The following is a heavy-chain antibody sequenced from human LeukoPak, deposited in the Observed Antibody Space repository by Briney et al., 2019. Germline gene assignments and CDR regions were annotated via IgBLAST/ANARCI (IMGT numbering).Heavy chain of an antibody. CDR1: EFTFYDYA. J-gene: IGHJ4*02. CDR3: ARGIAVAGHALYYFDY. Sequence: GGSLRLSCAASEFTFYDYAVHWVRQAPGKGLEWVSGISWNSGSIGYADSVKGRFTISRDNAKNSLYLQMNSLRAEDTALYYCARGIAVAGHALYYFDYWGQGTLVTVSS. D-gene: IGHD6-19*01. V-gene: IGHV3-9*01. CDR2: ISWNSGSI.